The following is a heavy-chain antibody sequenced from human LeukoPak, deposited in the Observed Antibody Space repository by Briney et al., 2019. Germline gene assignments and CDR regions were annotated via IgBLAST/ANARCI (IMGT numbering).Heavy chain of an antibody. CDR3: ARESARSTGKGTYAFDI. Sequence: KPGGSLRLSCAASGFTFSDYYMSWLRQAQGKGREWVSYISSSGSTIYEADSVKGRFTVSRDNAKNSLYLQMNSLRAEDTAVYYCARESARSTGKGTYAFDIWGQGTMVTVSS. CDR2: ISSSGSTI. V-gene: IGHV3-11*04. D-gene: IGHD1-14*01. CDR1: GFTFSDYY. J-gene: IGHJ3*02.